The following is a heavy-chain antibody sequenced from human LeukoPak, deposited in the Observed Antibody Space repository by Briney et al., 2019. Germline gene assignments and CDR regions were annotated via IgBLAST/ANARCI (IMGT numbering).Heavy chain of an antibody. V-gene: IGHV4-34*01. CDR1: GGSFSAYY. D-gene: IGHD5/OR15-5a*01. CDR2: INHGGST. J-gene: IGHJ5*02. CDR3: ARVSRNRFDP. Sequence: SETLSLTCAVYGGSFSAYYWSWIRQPPGKGLEWIGEINHGGSTNYNPSLKSRVTISVDTSKNQFSLKLSSVTAADTAVYYCARVSRNRFDPWGQGTLVTVSS.